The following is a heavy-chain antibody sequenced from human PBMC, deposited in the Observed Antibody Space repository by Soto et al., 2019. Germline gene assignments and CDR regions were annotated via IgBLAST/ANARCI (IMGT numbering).Heavy chain of an antibody. CDR1: GGSFSGYY. CDR2: INHSGST. V-gene: IGHV4-34*01. Sequence: SGTMSLTCAVYGGSFSGYYWSGIRQPPGKGLEWIGEINHSGSTNYNPSLKSRVTISVDTSKNQFSLKLSSVTAADTAVYYCARGTNIVVVVAATPVFFDYWGQGTLVTVSS. J-gene: IGHJ4*02. D-gene: IGHD2-15*01. CDR3: ARGTNIVVVVAATPVFFDY.